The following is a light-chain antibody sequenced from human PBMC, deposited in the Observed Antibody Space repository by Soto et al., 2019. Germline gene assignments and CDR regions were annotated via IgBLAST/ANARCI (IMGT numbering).Light chain of an antibody. V-gene: IGKV1-5*01. CDR1: QSISLW. Sequence: DIQMTQSPSTLSAFVGDRVTITCRASQSISLWLAWYQQKPGKAPRLLIYDVSTLESGVPSRFSGSESGTEFSLTFKSLEPDDFATYYCQQYNSYSWTFGQGTKVEIK. J-gene: IGKJ1*01. CDR3: QQYNSYSWT. CDR2: DVS.